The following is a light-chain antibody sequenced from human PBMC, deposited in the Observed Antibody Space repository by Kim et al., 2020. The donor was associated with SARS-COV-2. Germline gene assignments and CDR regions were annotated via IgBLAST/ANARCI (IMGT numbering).Light chain of an antibody. CDR1: SSNIGSKT. Sequence: QYVLTQPPSASGTPGQRVTISCSGSSSNIGSKTVHWYQQLPGTAPKLLIYTNDQRPSGVPDRFSGSKSGTSASLAISGLQSEDEADYYCAAWDDNLNGWVFGGGTQLTVL. CDR2: TND. J-gene: IGLJ3*02. V-gene: IGLV1-44*01. CDR3: AAWDDNLNGWV.